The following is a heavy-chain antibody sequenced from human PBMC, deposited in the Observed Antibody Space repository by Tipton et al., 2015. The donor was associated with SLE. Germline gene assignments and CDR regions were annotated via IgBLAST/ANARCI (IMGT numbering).Heavy chain of an antibody. CDR3: ARSHPVVAAEMLDY. CDR1: GYTFSSYG. Sequence: QLVQSGAEVKKPGASVKVSCKASGYTFSSYGIIWVRQAPGQGLEWMGWISAYNGNTNCAQKLQGRVTMTTDASTSTAYMGLRSLRSDDTAVYYCARSHPVVAAEMLDYWGQGTLVSVSS. CDR2: ISAYNGNT. J-gene: IGHJ4*02. V-gene: IGHV1-18*01. D-gene: IGHD2-15*01.